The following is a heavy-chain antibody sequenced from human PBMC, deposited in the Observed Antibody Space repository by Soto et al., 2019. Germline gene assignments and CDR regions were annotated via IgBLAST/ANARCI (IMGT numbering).Heavy chain of an antibody. D-gene: IGHD6-19*01. Sequence: QVQLVQSGAEVKKPGSSVKVSCKASGGTFSSYAISWVRQAPGQGLEWMGGIIPIFGTADYAQKFQGRVTITADESTSTAYMELSSLRSEDTAVYYSATHYSSGGSYYYYGVDVSGQGTTVTVSS. V-gene: IGHV1-69*12. CDR2: IIPIFGTA. CDR3: ATHYSSGGSYYYYGVDV. J-gene: IGHJ6*02. CDR1: GGTFSSYA.